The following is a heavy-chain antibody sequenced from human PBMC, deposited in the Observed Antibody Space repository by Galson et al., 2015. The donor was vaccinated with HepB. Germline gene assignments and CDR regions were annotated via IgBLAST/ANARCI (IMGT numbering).Heavy chain of an antibody. Sequence: TLSLTCTVSGGSISSSSYYWGWIRQPPGKGLEWIGSIYYSGSTYYNPSLKSRVTISVDTSKNQFSLKLSSVTAADTAVYYCARVKDTTFDYWGQGTLVTVSS. CDR3: ARVKDTTFDY. J-gene: IGHJ4*02. D-gene: IGHD5-18*01. CDR1: GGSISSSSYY. V-gene: IGHV4-39*07. CDR2: IYYSGST.